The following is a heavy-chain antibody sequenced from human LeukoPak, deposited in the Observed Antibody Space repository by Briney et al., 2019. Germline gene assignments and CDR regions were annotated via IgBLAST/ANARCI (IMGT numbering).Heavy chain of an antibody. CDR3: AKVHGSYGSWFGAFDI. J-gene: IGHJ3*02. V-gene: IGHV3-23*01. D-gene: IGHD5-18*01. CDR2: ISGSGGST. Sequence: GGSLRLSCAASGFTFSSYAMSWVRQAPGKGLEWVSAISGSGGSTYYADSVKGRFTISRDNSKNTLYLQMNSLRAEDTAVYYCAKVHGSYGSWFGAFDIWGQGTMVTVSS. CDR1: GFTFSSYA.